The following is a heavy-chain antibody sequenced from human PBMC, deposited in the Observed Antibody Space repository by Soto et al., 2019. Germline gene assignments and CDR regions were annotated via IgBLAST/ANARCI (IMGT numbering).Heavy chain of an antibody. V-gene: IGHV3-74*01. CDR2: IYNDVTYS. J-gene: IGHJ4*02. CDR1: GFIFKMHW. CDR3: PRGTTPISTGTGAY. Sequence: PGGSMRLSCPAAGFIFKMHWMHCDSQRAERGIVWISRIYNDVTYSDYAYSVRCRCSGSRANVNDTLYRQMNNLRAEDSGLYYCPRGTTPISTGTGAYWGQGTQVTVSS. D-gene: IGHD3-10*01.